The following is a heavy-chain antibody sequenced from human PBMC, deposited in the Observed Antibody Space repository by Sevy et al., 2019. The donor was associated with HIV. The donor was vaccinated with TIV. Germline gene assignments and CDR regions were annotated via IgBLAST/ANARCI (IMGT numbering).Heavy chain of an antibody. D-gene: IGHD6-19*01. V-gene: IGHV4-61*01. J-gene: IGHJ4*02. CDR2: IYYSRST. Sequence: SETLSLTCTVSGGSVSSGSYYWSWIRQPPGKGLEWIGYIYYSRSTNYNPSLKSRVTISVDTSKNQFSLKLSSVTAADTAVYYCASRAVAGTSYFDYWGQGTLVTVSS. CDR3: ASRAVAGTSYFDY. CDR1: GGSVSSGSYY.